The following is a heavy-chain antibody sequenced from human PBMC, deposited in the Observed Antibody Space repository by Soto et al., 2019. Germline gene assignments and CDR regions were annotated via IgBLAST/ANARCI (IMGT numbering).Heavy chain of an antibody. CDR2: ISYDGSNK. CDR3: AKVRRFSTFHFDY. V-gene: IGHV3-30*18. D-gene: IGHD3-3*01. J-gene: IGHJ4*02. Sequence: GGSLRLSCAASGFTFSSYGMHWVRQAPGKGLEWVAVISYDGSNKYYADSVKGRFTISRDNSKNTLYLQMNSLRAEDTAVYYCAKVRRFSTFHFDYWGQGTLVTVSS. CDR1: GFTFSSYG.